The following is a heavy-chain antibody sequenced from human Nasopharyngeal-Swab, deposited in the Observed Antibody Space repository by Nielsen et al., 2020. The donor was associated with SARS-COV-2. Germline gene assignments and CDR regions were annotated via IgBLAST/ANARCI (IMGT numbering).Heavy chain of an antibody. J-gene: IGHJ3*02. CDR2: IRSKTYGGAP. CDR3: ARSVGSFYGQGAFDI. Sequence: GEPLKISCRTSGFTFGDYAMSWFRQAPGKGLEWVGFIRSKTYGGAPEYAASVKGRFTISRDGAESIAYLQMNSLETEDTGVYYCARSVGSFYGQGAFDIWGQGTMVTVSS. D-gene: IGHD1-26*01. CDR1: GFTFGDYA. V-gene: IGHV3-49*01.